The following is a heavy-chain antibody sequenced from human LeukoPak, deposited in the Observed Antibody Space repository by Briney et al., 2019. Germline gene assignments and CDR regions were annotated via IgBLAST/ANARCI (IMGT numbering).Heavy chain of an antibody. Sequence: PGGSLRLSCAASGFTFSSYSMNWVRQAPGKGLEWVSSISSSSSYIYYADSVKGRFTISRDNAKNSLYLQMNSLRAEDTAVYYCARDGTGGGYDFNWSDPWGQGTLVTVSS. J-gene: IGHJ5*02. CDR1: GFTFSSYS. CDR2: ISSSSSYI. V-gene: IGHV3-21*01. D-gene: IGHD5-12*01. CDR3: ARDGTGGGYDFNWSDP.